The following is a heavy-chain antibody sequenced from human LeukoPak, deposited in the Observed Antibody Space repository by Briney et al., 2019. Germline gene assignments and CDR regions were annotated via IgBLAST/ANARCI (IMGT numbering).Heavy chain of an antibody. CDR2: ISGSGGST. D-gene: IGHD3-3*01. V-gene: IGHV3-23*01. CDR3: AKNRRRYDFWSGYRDYYYGMDV. CDR1: GFTFSSYA. Sequence: PGGSLRLSCAASGFTFSSYAMSWVRQAPGKGREWVSAISGSGGSTYYADSVKGRFTISRDNSKNTLYLQMNSLRAEDTAVYYCAKNRRRYDFWSGYRDYYYGMDVWGQGTTVTVSS. J-gene: IGHJ6*02.